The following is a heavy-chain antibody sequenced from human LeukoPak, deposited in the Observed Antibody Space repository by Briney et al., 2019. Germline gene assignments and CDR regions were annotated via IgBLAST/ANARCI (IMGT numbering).Heavy chain of an antibody. CDR2: IYYSGST. CDR1: GGSISSGDYY. Sequence: SETLSLTCTVSGGSISSGDYYWSWIRQPPGKGLEWIGYIYYSGSTYYNPSLKSRVTISVDTSKNQFSLKLSSVTAAGTAVYYCARVMYCSSTSCYDFDPWGQGTLVTVSS. V-gene: IGHV4-30-4*01. J-gene: IGHJ5*02. CDR3: ARVMYCSSTSCYDFDP. D-gene: IGHD2-2*01.